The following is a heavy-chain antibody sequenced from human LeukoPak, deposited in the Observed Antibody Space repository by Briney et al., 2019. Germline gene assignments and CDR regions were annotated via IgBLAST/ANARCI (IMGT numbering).Heavy chain of an antibody. CDR2: IYSDGST. V-gene: IGHV3-53*01. CDR3: ARGRSGFSYAFDI. CDR1: GFTVSSSY. Sequence: AGGSLRLSCAASGFTVSSSYMSWVRQAPGKGLEWVSIIYSDGSTYYADSVKGRFTISRDNSKNTLSLQMNSLRAEDPAVYYCARGRSGFSYAFDIWGQGTMVTVSS. J-gene: IGHJ3*02. D-gene: IGHD3-22*01.